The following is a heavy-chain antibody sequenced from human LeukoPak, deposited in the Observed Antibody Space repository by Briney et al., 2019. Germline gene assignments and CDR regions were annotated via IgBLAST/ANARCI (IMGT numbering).Heavy chain of an antibody. J-gene: IGHJ4*02. CDR3: ARRGYNPAWYYFDL. D-gene: IGHD1-14*01. V-gene: IGHV4-59*12. CDR2: IYSSGST. CDR1: GGSMNGYH. Sequence: PSETLSLTCTVSGGSMNGYHWAWIRQPPGKGLEWIGYIYSSGSTSYNPSLTSRVTILLDTSKNHFSLKLTSVTAADTAVYYCARRGYNPAWYYFDLWGQGALVTVSS.